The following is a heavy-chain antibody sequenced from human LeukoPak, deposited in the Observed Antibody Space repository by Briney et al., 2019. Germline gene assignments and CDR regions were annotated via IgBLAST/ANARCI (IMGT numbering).Heavy chain of an antibody. CDR3: ARGATPNYYDSSGYPGPFDY. CDR2: IIPIFGTA. D-gene: IGHD3-22*01. J-gene: IGHJ4*02. Sequence: SVKVSCKASGGTFSNYAISWVRQAPGQGLEWMGGIIPIFGTANYAQKFQGRVTITTDESTSTAYMELSSLRSEDTAVYYCARGATPNYYDSSGYPGPFDYWGQGTLVTVSS. V-gene: IGHV1-69*05. CDR1: GGTFSNYA.